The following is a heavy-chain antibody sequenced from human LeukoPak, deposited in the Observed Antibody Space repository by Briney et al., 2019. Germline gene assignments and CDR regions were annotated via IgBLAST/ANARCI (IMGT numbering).Heavy chain of an antibody. CDR1: GFTFNTYS. D-gene: IGHD3-10*01. V-gene: IGHV3-48*02. J-gene: IGHJ4*02. Sequence: TGGSLRLSCEASGFTFNTYSMNWVRQAPGKGLEWVSYITSSSGTIYYADSLKGRFTISRDNAKHSLFLQMNSLRDEDTAIYYCARDSGRSGSDDYWGQGTLVTVSS. CDR3: ARDSGRSGSDDY. CDR2: ITSSSGTI.